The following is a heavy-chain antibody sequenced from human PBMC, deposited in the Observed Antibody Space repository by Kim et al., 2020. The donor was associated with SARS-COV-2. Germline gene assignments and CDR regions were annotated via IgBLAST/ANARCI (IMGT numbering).Heavy chain of an antibody. CDR2: ISSSSSTI. J-gene: IGHJ6*02. CDR1: GFTFSSYS. Sequence: GGSLRLSCAASGFTFSSYSMNWVRQAPGKGLEWVSYISSSSSTIYYADSVKGRVTISRDNAKNALYLQMHILRDEDTAVCYCSRERTIYYYYGMDVWGQGTTVTVSS. CDR3: SRERTIYYYYGMDV. D-gene: IGHD3-10*01. V-gene: IGHV3-48*02.